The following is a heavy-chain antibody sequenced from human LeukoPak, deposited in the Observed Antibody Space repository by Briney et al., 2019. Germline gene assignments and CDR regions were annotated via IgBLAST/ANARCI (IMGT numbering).Heavy chain of an antibody. Sequence: GASVKVSCKASGYTFTGYYMHWVRQAPGQGLEWMGIINPSGGSTSYAQKFQGRVTMTRDTSTSTVYMELSSLRSEDTAVYYCAREYYYDSSGYNPADYWGQGTLVTVSS. J-gene: IGHJ4*02. CDR1: GYTFTGYY. CDR3: AREYYYDSSGYNPADY. V-gene: IGHV1-46*01. CDR2: INPSGGST. D-gene: IGHD3-22*01.